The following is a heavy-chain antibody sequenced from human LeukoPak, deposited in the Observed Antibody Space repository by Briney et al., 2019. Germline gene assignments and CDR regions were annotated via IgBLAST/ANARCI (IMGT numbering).Heavy chain of an antibody. CDR3: ARENWFGGVIVLFDY. V-gene: IGHV3-48*03. Sequence: GGSLRLSCAASGFTFSSYEMNWVRQAPGKGLEWVSYISSSGSTIYYADSVKGRFTISRDNAKNSLYLRMNSLRAEDTAVYYCARENWFGGVIVLFDYWGQGTLVTVSS. CDR1: GFTFSSYE. CDR2: ISSSGSTI. J-gene: IGHJ4*02. D-gene: IGHD3-16*02.